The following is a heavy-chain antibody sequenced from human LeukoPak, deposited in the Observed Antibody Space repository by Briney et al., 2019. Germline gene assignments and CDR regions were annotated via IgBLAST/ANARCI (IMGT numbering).Heavy chain of an antibody. V-gene: IGHV3-9*01. CDR2: ISWNSGSI. D-gene: IGHD2-15*01. Sequence: GGSLRLSCAASGFTFDDYAMPWVRQAPGKGLEWVSGISWNSGSIGYADSVKGRFTISRDNAKNSLYLQMNSLRAEDTALYFCARGIVVVVGASDHFDYWGQGTLITVSS. J-gene: IGHJ4*02. CDR1: GFTFDDYA. CDR3: ARGIVVVVGASDHFDY.